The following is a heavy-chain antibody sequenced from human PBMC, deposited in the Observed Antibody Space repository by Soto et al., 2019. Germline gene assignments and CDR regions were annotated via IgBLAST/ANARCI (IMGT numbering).Heavy chain of an antibody. V-gene: IGHV1-18*04. CDR2: ISAYNGNT. J-gene: IGHJ5*02. CDR1: GYTFTSYG. CDR3: ARVNPNYYGSGSYYKNWFDP. D-gene: IGHD3-10*01. Sequence: AAVKVSCKASGYTFTSYGISWVRQAPGQGLEWMGWISAYNGNTNYAQKLQGRVTMTTDTSTSTAYMELRSLRSDDTAVYYCARVNPNYYGSGSYYKNWFDPWGQGTLVTVYS.